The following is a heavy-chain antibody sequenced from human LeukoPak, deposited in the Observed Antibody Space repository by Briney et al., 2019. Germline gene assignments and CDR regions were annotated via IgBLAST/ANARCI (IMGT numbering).Heavy chain of an antibody. CDR1: GVSISRSSYY. Sequence: PAETLSLTCTVSGVSISRSSYYGGWSRQPPGKGLEWIGSMYYSGSTYYNPSLKSRVTMSVDTSKNQVSLKLSSVTAADTAVYYCARHTAFGSWSSFYYYYMDVWGKGTTVTVSS. J-gene: IGHJ6*03. CDR2: MYYSGST. D-gene: IGHD5-18*01. CDR3: ARHTAFGSWSSFYYYYMDV. V-gene: IGHV4-39*01.